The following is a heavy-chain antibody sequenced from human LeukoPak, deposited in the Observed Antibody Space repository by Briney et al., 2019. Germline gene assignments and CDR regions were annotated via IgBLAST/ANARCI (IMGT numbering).Heavy chain of an antibody. V-gene: IGHV4-34*01. J-gene: IGHJ4*02. CDR1: GGSISGYY. D-gene: IGHD2-15*01. Sequence: SETLSLTCAVYGGSISGYYWSWIRQPPGKGLEWIGEINHSGSTNYNPSLKSRVTISVDTSKNQFSLKLSSLTAADTAVYDCAREAQKYCSGGSCYGPGDYWGQGTMVTVSS. CDR2: INHSGST. CDR3: AREAQKYCSGGSCYGPGDY.